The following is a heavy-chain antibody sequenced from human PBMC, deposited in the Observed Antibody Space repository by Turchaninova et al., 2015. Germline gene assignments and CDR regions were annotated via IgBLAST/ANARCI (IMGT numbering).Heavy chain of an antibody. Sequence: EVQLLESGGGLVQPGGSLRHSCAVSGLPFSRDAMSWVGQAPGIGLEWVVGSSGSGAITYYADSVKGRFTISRDNSKNTLYLQMNSLRAEDTAVYYCAKGGGSWYDCDYWGQGTLVTVSS. D-gene: IGHD6-13*01. J-gene: IGHJ4*02. CDR2: SSGSGAIT. CDR1: GLPFSRDA. CDR3: AKGGGSWYDCDY. V-gene: IGHV3-23*01.